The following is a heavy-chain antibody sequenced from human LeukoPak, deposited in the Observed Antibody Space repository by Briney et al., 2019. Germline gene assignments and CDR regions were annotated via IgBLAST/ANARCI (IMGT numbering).Heavy chain of an antibody. CDR1: GFTFSTYW. D-gene: IGHD1-14*01. Sequence: GGSLRLSCAASGFTFSTYWMHWVRQTPGKGLVWVSSIRNDGTTTNYADSVKGRFTISRDNAKNTLYLQMNSLRAEDTAVYYCVRLYKIEGTDLWGRGTLVTVSS. V-gene: IGHV3-74*01. CDR3: VRLYKIEGTDL. J-gene: IGHJ2*01. CDR2: IRNDGTTT.